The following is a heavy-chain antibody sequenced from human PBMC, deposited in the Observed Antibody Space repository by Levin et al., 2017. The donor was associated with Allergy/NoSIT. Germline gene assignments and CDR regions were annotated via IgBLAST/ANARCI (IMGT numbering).Heavy chain of an antibody. CDR3: AKDGTIYGDYLYYFDY. V-gene: IGHV3-30*18. Sequence: GGSLRLSCAASGFTFSSYGMHWVRQAPGKGLEWVAVISYDGSNKYYADSVKGRFTISRDNSKNTLYLQMNSLRAEDTAVYYCAKDGTIYGDYLYYFDYWGQGTLVTVSS. CDR2: ISYDGSNK. J-gene: IGHJ4*02. CDR1: GFTFSSYG. D-gene: IGHD4-17*01.